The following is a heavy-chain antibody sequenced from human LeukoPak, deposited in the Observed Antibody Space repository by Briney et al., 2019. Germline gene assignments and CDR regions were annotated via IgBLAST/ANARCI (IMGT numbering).Heavy chain of an antibody. CDR2: ISAYNGNT. CDR3: ARSARTAFDY. Sequence: ASVKVSFKASGYTFTSYGISWVRQAPGQGLEWMGWISAYNGNTNYAQKLQGRVTMTTDTSTRTAYMELRRLRSDDTAVYYCARSARTAFDYWGQGTLVTVSS. CDR1: GYTFTSYG. V-gene: IGHV1-18*01. J-gene: IGHJ4*02. D-gene: IGHD5-18*01.